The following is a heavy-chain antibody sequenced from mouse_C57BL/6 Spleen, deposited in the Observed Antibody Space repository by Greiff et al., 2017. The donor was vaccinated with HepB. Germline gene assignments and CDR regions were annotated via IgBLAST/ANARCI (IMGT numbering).Heavy chain of an antibody. Sequence: VQLQQSGPELVKPGASVKISCKASGYSFTDYNMNWVKQSNGKSLEWIGVINPNYGTTSYNQKFKGKATLTVDQSSSTASMQRNRLTSEDSAVYYYASPSVGYAMDYWGQGTSVTVSS. V-gene: IGHV1-39*01. CDR2: INPNYGTT. CDR1: GYSFTDYN. J-gene: IGHJ4*01. CDR3: ASPSVGYAMDY.